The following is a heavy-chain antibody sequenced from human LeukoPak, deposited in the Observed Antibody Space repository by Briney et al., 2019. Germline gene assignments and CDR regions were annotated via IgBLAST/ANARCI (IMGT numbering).Heavy chain of an antibody. CDR2: IYYSGST. Sequence: SETLSLTCTVSGGSISSSSYYWGWIRQPPGKGLEWIGSIYYSGSTNYNPSLKSRVTISVDTSKNQFSLKLSSVTAADTAVYCCARVCWAGYSYGLIDYWGQGTLVTVSS. CDR1: GGSISSSSYY. D-gene: IGHD5-18*01. CDR3: ARVCWAGYSYGLIDY. J-gene: IGHJ4*02. V-gene: IGHV4-39*07.